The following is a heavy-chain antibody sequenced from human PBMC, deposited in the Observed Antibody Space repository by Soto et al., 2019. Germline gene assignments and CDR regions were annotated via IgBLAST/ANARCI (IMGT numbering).Heavy chain of an antibody. V-gene: IGHV3-30-3*01. CDR3: ARGYGYISIPYHY. CDR1: GFTFSSYA. Sequence: QVQLVESGGGVVQPGRSLRLSCAASGFTFSSYAMHWVRQAPGKGLEWVAVISYDGSNKYYAHSVKGRFTISRDNSKNPLYLQMTSLRAEDTAVYYCARGYGYISIPYHYWGQAPLVSVSS. D-gene: IGHD6-13*01. CDR2: ISYDGSNK. J-gene: IGHJ4*02.